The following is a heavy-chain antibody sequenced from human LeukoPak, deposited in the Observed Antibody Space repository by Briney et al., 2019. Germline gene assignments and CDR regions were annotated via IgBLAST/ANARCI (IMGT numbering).Heavy chain of an antibody. J-gene: IGHJ4*02. CDR3: ARDWGGYCSGGSCYSGYFDY. CDR2: IYSGGDT. V-gene: IGHV3-53*01. Sequence: GGSLRLSCAASGFIVSSNYMSWVRQAPGKGLEWVSVIYSGGDTCYADSVKGRFTISRDSSKNTLYLQMDSLRAEDTAVYYCARDWGGYCSGGSCYSGYFDYWGQGTLVTVSS. D-gene: IGHD2-15*01. CDR1: GFIVSSNY.